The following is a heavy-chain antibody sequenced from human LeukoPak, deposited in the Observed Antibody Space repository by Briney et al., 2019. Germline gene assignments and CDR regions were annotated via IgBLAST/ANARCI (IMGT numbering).Heavy chain of an antibody. Sequence: GGSLRLSCAASGFTFSSFGIHWVRQAPGKGLEWVTLIWYGGSNKWYAESVKGRFTISRDNSENTLYLQMDSLRAEDTAMYYCVRGSSAYFDFWGQGALVTVSS. CDR1: GFTFSSFG. CDR3: VRGSSAYFDF. CDR2: IWYGGSNK. V-gene: IGHV3-33*01. J-gene: IGHJ4*02.